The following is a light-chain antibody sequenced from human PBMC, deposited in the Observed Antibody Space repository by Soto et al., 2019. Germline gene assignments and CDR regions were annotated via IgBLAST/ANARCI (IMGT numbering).Light chain of an antibody. CDR1: QSLLHSNGYDY. J-gene: IGKJ3*01. CDR3: MQALQTPRT. Sequence: DLVMTQSPLSLPVTPGEPASISCRSSQSLLHSNGYDYLDWYLQKPGQSPQLLIYLGSNRASGAPDRFSGSASGTDFTLKISRVEAEDVGVYYCMQALQTPRTFGPGTKVDI. CDR2: LGS. V-gene: IGKV2-28*01.